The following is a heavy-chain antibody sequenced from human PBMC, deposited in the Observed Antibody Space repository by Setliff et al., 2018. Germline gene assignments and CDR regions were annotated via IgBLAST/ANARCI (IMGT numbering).Heavy chain of an antibody. V-gene: IGHV4-4*07. Sequence: PSETLSLTCTVSGGSNSNYYWSWIRQPAGKGLEWIGRIYTSGSTNYNPSLKSRVTMSVDTSKNQFSLKVSSVTAADTAVYYCARSFSRREKFLLDYWGQGALVTVSS. CDR1: GGSNSNYY. CDR2: IYTSGST. CDR3: ARSFSRREKFLLDY. J-gene: IGHJ4*02.